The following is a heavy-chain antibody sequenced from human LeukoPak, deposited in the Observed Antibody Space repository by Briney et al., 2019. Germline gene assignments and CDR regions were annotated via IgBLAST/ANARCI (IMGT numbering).Heavy chain of an antibody. CDR3: ATDYGKDPLYFDY. J-gene: IGHJ4*02. CDR2: ISYDASSE. CDR1: GFTFNTYA. D-gene: IGHD3-16*01. Sequence: GGSLRLSCVASGFTFNTYAMHWVRQAPGKGLEWVAVISYDASSEYYADSVKGRFTISRDNSKNTLYLQMSSLRAEDTAVYYCATDYGKDPLYFDYWGQGTLVTVSS. V-gene: IGHV3-30*04.